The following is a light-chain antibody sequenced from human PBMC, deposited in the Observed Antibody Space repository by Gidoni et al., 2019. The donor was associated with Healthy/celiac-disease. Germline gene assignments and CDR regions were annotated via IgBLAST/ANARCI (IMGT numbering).Light chain of an antibody. CDR2: EAS. J-gene: IGKJ5*01. CDR1: QSLLHNEGKTY. CDR3: MQSIQLPIT. Sequence: DIVMTQTTLSLSVNPGQPASISCKSSQSLLHNEGKTYLYWSLQKPGQPPQLRIYEASNRLSGVPDRFSGSGSGTDFILKITRVEAEDVGVYYCMQSIQLPITFGQGTRLEIK. V-gene: IGKV2D-29*01.